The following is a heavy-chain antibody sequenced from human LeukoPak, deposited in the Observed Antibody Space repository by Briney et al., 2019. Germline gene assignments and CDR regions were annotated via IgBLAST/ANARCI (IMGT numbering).Heavy chain of an antibody. CDR2: ISSSGSTI. J-gene: IGHJ4*02. Sequence: GGSLRLSCAASGFTFSSYEMNWVRQAPGKGLEWVSYISSSGSTIYYADSVKGGFTISRDNAKNSLYLQMNSLRAEDTAVYYCAREGGGYSSGWYRYFDYWGQGTLVTVSS. V-gene: IGHV3-48*03. CDR3: AREGGGYSSGWYRYFDY. D-gene: IGHD6-19*01. CDR1: GFTFSSYE.